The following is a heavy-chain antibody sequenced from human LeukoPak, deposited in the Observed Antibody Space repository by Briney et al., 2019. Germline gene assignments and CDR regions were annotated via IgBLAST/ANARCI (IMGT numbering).Heavy chain of an antibody. CDR2: IYTSGST. V-gene: IGHV4-61*02. D-gene: IGHD1-26*01. Sequence: SESLSLTCKVSGGSISSGSYYWSWIRQAAGKGLEWIGRIYTSGSTNYNPSLKSRVTISVDTSKNQFSLKLSSVTAADTAVYYCARDLDEPYSGSQLHAFDIWGQGTMVTVSS. CDR3: ARDLDEPYSGSQLHAFDI. CDR1: GGSISSGSYY. J-gene: IGHJ3*02.